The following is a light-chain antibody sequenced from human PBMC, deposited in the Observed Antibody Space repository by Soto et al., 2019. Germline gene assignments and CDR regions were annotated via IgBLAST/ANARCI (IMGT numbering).Light chain of an antibody. CDR3: SSYAGSNNLV. V-gene: IGLV2-8*01. Sequence: QSALTQPASVSGSPGQSITISCTGTSSDVGGYNSVSWYQQHPGKAPKLMIYEVSKRPSGVPDRFSGSKSGNTASLTVSGLQAEDEADYYCSSYAGSNNLVFGGGTKVTVL. CDR2: EVS. J-gene: IGLJ2*01. CDR1: SSDVGGYNS.